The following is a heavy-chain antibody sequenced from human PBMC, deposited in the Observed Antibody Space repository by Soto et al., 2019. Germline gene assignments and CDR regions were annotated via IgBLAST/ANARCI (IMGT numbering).Heavy chain of an antibody. D-gene: IGHD6-13*01. V-gene: IGHV3-23*01. CDR2: ISDSGIST. Sequence: GGSLRLSCAASGFTFSSYAMSWVRQAPGKGLEWVSAISDSGISTYYVDSVKGRFTISRDNSKNTLYLQMNSLRAEDTAVYYCAKRVTNSALGTPADYWGQGTLVTVSS. J-gene: IGHJ4*02. CDR1: GFTFSSYA. CDR3: AKRVTNSALGTPADY.